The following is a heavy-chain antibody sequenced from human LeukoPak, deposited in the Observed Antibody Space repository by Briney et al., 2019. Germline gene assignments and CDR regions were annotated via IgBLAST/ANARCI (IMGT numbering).Heavy chain of an antibody. CDR1: GFTFSSYG. CDR2: ISGSGGST. CDR3: ARGVTGLFGFGDYYMDV. V-gene: IGHV3-23*01. Sequence: PGGSLRLSCAASGFTFSSYGMSWVRQAPGKGLEWVSAISGSGGSTYYADSVKGRFTISRDNSKNTLYLQMNSLRVEDTAVYYCARGVTGLFGFGDYYMDVWGKGTTVTVSS. D-gene: IGHD3-10*01. J-gene: IGHJ6*03.